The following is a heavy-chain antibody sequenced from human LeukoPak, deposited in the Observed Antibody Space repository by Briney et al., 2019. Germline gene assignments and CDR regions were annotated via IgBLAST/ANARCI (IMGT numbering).Heavy chain of an antibody. CDR3: AKGTHSTESFDY. D-gene: IGHD6-13*01. CDR2: ISGSGGST. CDR1: GFTFSSYA. V-gene: IGHV3-23*01. J-gene: IGHJ4*02. Sequence: GGSLRLSCAASGFTFSSYAMSWVRQAPGKGLEWVSAISGSGGSTYYADSVKGRFTISRDNSKHTLYLQMNSLRAEDTAVYYCAKGTHSTESFDYWGQGTLVTVSS.